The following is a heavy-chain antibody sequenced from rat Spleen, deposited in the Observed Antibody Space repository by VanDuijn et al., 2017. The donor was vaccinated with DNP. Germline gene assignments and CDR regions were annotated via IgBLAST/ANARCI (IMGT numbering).Heavy chain of an antibody. CDR3: ARSPETSYIYFPWAY. CDR2: MWNDGDT. D-gene: IGHD1-2*01. J-gene: IGHJ3*01. Sequence: VQLKESGPGLVQPSQTLSLTCTVSGFSLTDYNVHWVRQPPGDGLEWMGVMWNDGDTSYNSTLKSRLTISRDTSKSQVFLKMNSLQTEDTAIYYCARSPETSYIYFPWAYWGQGTLVIVSS. V-gene: IGHV2S63*01. CDR1: GFSLTDYN.